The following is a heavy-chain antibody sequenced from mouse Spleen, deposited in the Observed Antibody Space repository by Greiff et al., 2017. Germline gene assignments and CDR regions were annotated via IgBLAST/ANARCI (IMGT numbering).Heavy chain of an antibody. Sequence: EVKLMESGPGLVKPSQSLSLTCSVTGYSITSGYYWNWIRQFPGNQLEWLGYISYDGSNNYNPSLKNRISITRDTSKNQFFLKLNSVTTEDTATYYCASYDGYYVPFAYWGQGTLVTVSA. CDR1: GYSITSGYY. D-gene: IGHD2-3*01. J-gene: IGHJ3*01. V-gene: IGHV3-6*01. CDR2: ISYDGSN. CDR3: ASYDGYYVPFAY.